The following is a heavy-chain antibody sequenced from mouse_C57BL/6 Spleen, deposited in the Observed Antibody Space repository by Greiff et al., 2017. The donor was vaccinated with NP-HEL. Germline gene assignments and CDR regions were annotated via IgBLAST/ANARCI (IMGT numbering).Heavy chain of an antibody. Sequence: EVHLVESGGDLVKPGGSLKLSCAASGFTFSSYGMSWVRQTPDKRLEWVATISSGGSYTYYPDSVKGRFTISRDNAKNTLYLQMSSLKSEDTAMYYCARPITYYFDYWGQGTTLTVSS. CDR3: ARPITYYFDY. J-gene: IGHJ2*01. CDR1: GFTFSSYG. D-gene: IGHD2-4*01. V-gene: IGHV5-6*01. CDR2: ISSGGSYT.